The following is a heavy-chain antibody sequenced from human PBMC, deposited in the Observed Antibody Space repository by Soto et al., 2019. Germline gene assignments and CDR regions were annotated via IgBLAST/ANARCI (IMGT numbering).Heavy chain of an antibody. CDR1: GFTFSSYA. J-gene: IGHJ4*02. CDR2: ISGGSGSST. CDR3: ARRESYDILTGYYHFDY. V-gene: IGHV3-23*01. Sequence: GGSLRLSCAASGFTFSSYAMTWVRQAPGKGLDWVAAISGGSGSSTYYSDSVKGRFTISRDTSNNTLYLRMNSLRAADTAVYYCARRESYDILTGYYHFDYWGQGTLVTVSS. D-gene: IGHD3-9*01.